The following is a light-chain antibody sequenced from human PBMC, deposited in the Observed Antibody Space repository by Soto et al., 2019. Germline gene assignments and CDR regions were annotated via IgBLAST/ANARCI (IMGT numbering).Light chain of an antibody. CDR3: QQYNSYSWP. CDR2: DAS. V-gene: IGKV1-5*01. CDR1: QSISSW. Sequence: DIQMTQSPSTLSASVGDRVTITCRASQSISSWLAWYQQKPGKAPKLLIYDASSLESGVPSRFSGSGSGTELTLTISSLQPDDFATYYCQQYNSYSWPLGQGTKVDIK. J-gene: IGKJ1*01.